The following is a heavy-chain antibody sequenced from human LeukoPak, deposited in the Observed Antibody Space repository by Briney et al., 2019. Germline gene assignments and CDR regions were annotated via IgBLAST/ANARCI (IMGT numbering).Heavy chain of an antibody. CDR3: ATEIVGYGDVHYFDS. Sequence: ASAKVSCKVSGYTLTEISMHWVRQAPGQGLEWMGGFNPEDVETIYARSFQGRLTVTEDTSTDTAYMELSSLRAEDTAMYYCATEIVGYGDVHYFDSWGQGTLVTVSS. CDR2: FNPEDVET. J-gene: IGHJ4*02. V-gene: IGHV1-24*01. D-gene: IGHD4-17*01. CDR1: GYTLTEIS.